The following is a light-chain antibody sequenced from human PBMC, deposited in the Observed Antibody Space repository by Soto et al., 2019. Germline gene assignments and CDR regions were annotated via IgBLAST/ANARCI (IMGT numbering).Light chain of an antibody. CDR2: EVS. J-gene: IGLJ3*02. CDR3: SSYTTTTRL. Sequence: QSVLTQPASVSGSPGQSITISCTGTSSDIGSNNYVSWFQQRPGKAPTLIIYEVSNRPSGVSTHFSGSKSGNTASLTISGLLPEDEAENYCSSYTTTTRLFGGGTKVTVL. V-gene: IGLV2-14*01. CDR1: SSDIGSNNY.